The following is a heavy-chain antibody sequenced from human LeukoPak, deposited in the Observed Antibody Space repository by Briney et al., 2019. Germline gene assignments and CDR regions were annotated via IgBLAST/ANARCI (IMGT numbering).Heavy chain of an antibody. J-gene: IGHJ4*02. D-gene: IGHD2-2*01. CDR2: ISWNSGSI. CDR3: AKERYCSSTSCHSVFDY. CDR1: GFTFDDYA. V-gene: IGHV3-9*01. Sequence: PGGSLRLSCAASGFTFDDYAMHWVRQAPGKGLEWVSGISWNSGSIGYVDSVKGRFTISRDNAKNSLYLQMNSLRAEDTALYYCAKERYCSSTSCHSVFDYWGQGTLVTVSS.